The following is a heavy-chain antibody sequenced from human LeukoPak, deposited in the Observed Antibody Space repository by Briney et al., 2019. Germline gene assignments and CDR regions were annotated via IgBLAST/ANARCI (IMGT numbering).Heavy chain of an antibody. J-gene: IGHJ4*02. CDR1: IGSISSSKW. CDR3: ARVGNWDPVYYFDF. Sequence: SETLSLTCSVSIGSISSSKWWSWVRQSPVKGLEWIGEIYLYGTTNYNPSLKSRVTMSVDTSKNQFSLKLSSVTAADTAVYYCARVGNWDPVYYFDFWGQGTPVTVSS. V-gene: IGHV4-4*02. CDR2: IYLYGTT. D-gene: IGHD1-26*01.